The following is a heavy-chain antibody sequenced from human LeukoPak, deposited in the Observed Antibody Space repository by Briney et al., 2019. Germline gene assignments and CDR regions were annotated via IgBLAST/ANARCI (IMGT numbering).Heavy chain of an antibody. D-gene: IGHD2-21*02. CDR3: ARGDGYLPD. CDR1: GGSISSSSYY. V-gene: IGHV4-61*05. CDR2: IYSTGST. Sequence: SETLSLTCTVSGGSISSSSYYWGWIRQPPGMGLEWIGYIYSTGSTNYNSSLKSRVTISADTSRSQFSLNLNSVTAADTAVYYCARGDGYLPDWGQGTLVTVSS. J-gene: IGHJ4*02.